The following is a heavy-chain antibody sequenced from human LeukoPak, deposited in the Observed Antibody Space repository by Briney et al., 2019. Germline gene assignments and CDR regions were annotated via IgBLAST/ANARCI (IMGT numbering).Heavy chain of an antibody. CDR3: AKERGSGSYYIVFDY. CDR1: GFTFSSYA. CDR2: ISGSGGST. J-gene: IGHJ4*02. Sequence: PGGSLRLSCAASGFTFSSYAMSWVRQAPGKGLEWVSVISGSGGSTYYADPVKGRFTISRDNSKNTLYLQMNSLRAEDTAVYYCAKERGSGSYYIVFDYWGQGTLVTVSS. V-gene: IGHV3-23*01. D-gene: IGHD3-10*01.